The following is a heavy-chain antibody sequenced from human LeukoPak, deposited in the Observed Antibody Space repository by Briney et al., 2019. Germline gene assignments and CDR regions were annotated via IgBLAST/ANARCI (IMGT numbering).Heavy chain of an antibody. CDR3: AREAGSGSYYIQFFDY. D-gene: IGHD3-10*01. CDR1: GGTFSSYG. V-gene: IGHV1-69*04. J-gene: IGHJ4*02. CDR2: IIPSLGIA. Sequence: ASVKVSCKASGGTFSSYGISWVRQAPGQGLEWMGRIIPSLGIANYAQKFQGRVTITADKSTSTAYMELSSLRSEDTAVYYCAREAGSGSYYIQFFDYWGQGTLVTVSS.